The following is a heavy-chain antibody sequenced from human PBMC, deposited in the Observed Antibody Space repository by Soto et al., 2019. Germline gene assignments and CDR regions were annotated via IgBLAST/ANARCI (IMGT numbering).Heavy chain of an antibody. CDR3: ARWVEVSLDYFDS. Sequence: SETLSLTCSVSGASISSYYYTWIRQTPGKGLEWIGYIYLGGSINYNPSLKSRVIISVDTSKNQFSVRLSSVTAADTAVYYCARWVEVSLDYFDSWGQGIPVTVSS. V-gene: IGHV4-59*01. D-gene: IGHD6-6*01. J-gene: IGHJ4*02. CDR1: GASISSYY. CDR2: IYLGGSI.